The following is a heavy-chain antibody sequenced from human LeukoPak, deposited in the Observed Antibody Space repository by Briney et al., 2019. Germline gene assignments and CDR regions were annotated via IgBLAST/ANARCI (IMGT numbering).Heavy chain of an antibody. Sequence: SETLSLTCTVSGGSISSSSYYWGWIRQPPGKGLEWIGYIYYSGSTNYNPSLKSRVTISVATSKNQFSLKLSSVTAADTAVYYCARDHEGAIDYWGQGTLVTVSS. CDR3: ARDHEGAIDY. J-gene: IGHJ4*02. V-gene: IGHV4-61*05. CDR1: GGSISSSSYY. D-gene: IGHD1-26*01. CDR2: IYYSGST.